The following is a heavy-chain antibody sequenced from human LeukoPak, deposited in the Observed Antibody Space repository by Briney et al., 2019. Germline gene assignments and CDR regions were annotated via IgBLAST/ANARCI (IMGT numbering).Heavy chain of an antibody. J-gene: IGHJ4*02. CDR3: ARSSLEAAFFI. Sequence: SETLSLTCTVSGGSISSSSYYWGWIRQPPGKGLEWIGSIYYSGSTYYNPSLKSRVTISVDTSKNQFSLKLSSVTAADTAVYYCARSSLEAAFFIWGQGTLVNVSS. D-gene: IGHD2-15*01. V-gene: IGHV4-39*01. CDR2: IYYSGST. CDR1: GGSISSSSYY.